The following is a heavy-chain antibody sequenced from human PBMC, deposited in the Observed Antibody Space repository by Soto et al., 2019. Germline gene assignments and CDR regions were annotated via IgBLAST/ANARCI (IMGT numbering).Heavy chain of an antibody. J-gene: IGHJ4*02. Sequence: SETLSLTCTVSGYSISSGFYWGWLRQPPGKGLEWIGIIYHSGTTYYNPSLKSRVTISVATSKNQFSLKLTTVTAADTAVYYCEVYYSNGDYFDYWGQGTLVTVSS. CDR2: IYHSGTT. V-gene: IGHV4-38-2*02. CDR3: EVYYSNGDYFDY. D-gene: IGHD3-22*01. CDR1: GYSISSGFY.